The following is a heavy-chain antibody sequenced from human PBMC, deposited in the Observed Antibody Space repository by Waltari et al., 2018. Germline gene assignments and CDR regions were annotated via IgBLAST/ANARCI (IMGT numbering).Heavy chain of an antibody. Sequence: QVQLVQSGAEVKKSGSSVKVSCMASGGTFSSYSISWGRQAPGQGLEWMGGNIPSFGTANDAQKFQGRVTMSADESANTVYMQLSSLRFEDTAVYYCARNLRGRDGYNSYAFDLWGHGTLVSVSS. CDR1: GGTFSSYS. CDR3: ARNLRGRDGYNSYAFDL. D-gene: IGHD5-12*01. CDR2: NIPSFGTA. V-gene: IGHV1-69*19. J-gene: IGHJ3*01.